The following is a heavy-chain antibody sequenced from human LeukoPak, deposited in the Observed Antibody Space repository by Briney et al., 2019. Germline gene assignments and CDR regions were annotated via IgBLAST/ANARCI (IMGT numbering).Heavy chain of an antibody. D-gene: IGHD3-10*01. J-gene: IGHJ4*02. CDR2: IRYDGSNK. V-gene: IGHV3-30*02. Sequence: GGSLRLSCAASGFTFSSYGMHWVRQAPGKGLKWVAFIRYDGSNKYYADSVKGRFTISRDNSKNTLYLQMNSLRAEDTAVYYCAKDGYPGYYGSGSYSYYFDYWGQGTLVTVSS. CDR3: AKDGYPGYYGSGSYSYYFDY. CDR1: GFTFSSYG.